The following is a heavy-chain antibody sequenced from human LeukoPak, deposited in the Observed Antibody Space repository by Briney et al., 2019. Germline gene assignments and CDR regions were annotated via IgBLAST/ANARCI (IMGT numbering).Heavy chain of an antibody. J-gene: IGHJ4*02. CDR1: GFTFSTYS. CDR3: AKSGGSSGWLY. V-gene: IGHV3-23*01. Sequence: GSLRLSCAASGFTFSTYSMNWVRQAPGKGLEWLSGISGSGGGTYYADSVKGRFTISRDDSKNTLYLQMHSLRAEDTAVYYCAKSGGSSGWLYWGQGTLVTVSS. D-gene: IGHD6-19*01. CDR2: ISGSGGGT.